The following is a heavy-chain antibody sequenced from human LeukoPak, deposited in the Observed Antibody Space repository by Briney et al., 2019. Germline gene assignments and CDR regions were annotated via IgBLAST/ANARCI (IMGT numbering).Heavy chain of an antibody. J-gene: IGHJ4*02. CDR3: ARSHPAGDYVWGSYRPGDY. D-gene: IGHD3-16*02. CDR1: GGSINSGDYY. CDR2: IYHSGST. Sequence: PSQTLSLTCTVSGGSINSGDYYWSWVRQPPGKGLEWIGEIYHSGSTNYNPSLKSRVTVSVDKSKNQFSLKLSSVTAADTAVYYCARSHPAGDYVWGSYRPGDYWGQGTLVTVSS. V-gene: IGHV4-30-4*01.